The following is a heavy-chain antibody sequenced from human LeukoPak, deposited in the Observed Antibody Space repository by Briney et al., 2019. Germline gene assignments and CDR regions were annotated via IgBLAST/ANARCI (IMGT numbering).Heavy chain of an antibody. CDR1: GGSISSSNW. J-gene: IGHJ4*02. CDR3: ARVAYCGGDCYSEPIDY. D-gene: IGHD2-21*02. Sequence: PSGTLSLTCAVSGGSISSSNWWSWVRQPPGKGLEWIGEIYHSGSTNYNPSLKSRVTISVDKSKNQFSLKLSSVTAADTAVYYCARVAYCGGDCYSEPIDYWGQGTLVTVSS. CDR2: IYHSGST. V-gene: IGHV4-4*02.